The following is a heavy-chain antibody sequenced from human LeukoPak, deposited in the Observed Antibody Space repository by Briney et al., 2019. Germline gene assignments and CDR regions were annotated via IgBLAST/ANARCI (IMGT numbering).Heavy chain of an antibody. CDR3: ARDLKRLFLPWFDP. V-gene: IGHV3-33*01. Sequence: GGSLRLSCVASGFTFSSSGMHWVRQAPGKGLEWVAVIWYDESNKYYADSVNGRFAISRDNSKNTLYLQMNSLRPEDTAVYYCARDLKRLFLPWFDPWGQGTLVTVSS. CDR1: GFTFSSSG. D-gene: IGHD5-24*01. CDR2: IWYDESNK. J-gene: IGHJ5*02.